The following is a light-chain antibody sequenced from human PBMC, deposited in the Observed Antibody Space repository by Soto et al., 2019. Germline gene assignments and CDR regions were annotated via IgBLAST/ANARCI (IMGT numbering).Light chain of an antibody. CDR1: SNDVGASHH. CDR3: MSYTISVAWV. Sequence: QSALTQPASVSGSPGQSITISCSGTSNDVGASHHVSWYQQHPGKAPKLLLYEVTIRPSRISNRFSGSKSGNTASLTISGLQTEDEADYYCMSYTISVAWVFGGGTKLTVL. V-gene: IGLV2-14*01. CDR2: EVT. J-gene: IGLJ3*02.